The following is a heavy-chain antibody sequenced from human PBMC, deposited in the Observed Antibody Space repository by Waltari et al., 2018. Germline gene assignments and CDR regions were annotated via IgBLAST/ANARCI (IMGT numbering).Heavy chain of an antibody. CDR2: ISSSSSTI. Sequence: YSMNWVRQAPGKGLEWVSYISSSSSTIYYADSVKGRFTISRDNAKNSLYLQMNSLRAEDTAVYYCARDYFDAFDIWGQGTMVTVSS. V-gene: IGHV3-48*04. CDR3: ARDYFDAFDI. CDR1: YS. D-gene: IGHD3-10*01. J-gene: IGHJ3*02.